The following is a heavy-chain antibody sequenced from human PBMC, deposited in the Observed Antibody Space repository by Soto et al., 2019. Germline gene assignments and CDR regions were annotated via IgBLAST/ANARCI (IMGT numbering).Heavy chain of an antibody. CDR3: ARVTTVTSPFDY. CDR1: GFTFSSYS. Sequence: SLRLSCAASGFTFSSYSMNWVRQAPGKGLEWGSSISSSSSYIYYADSVKGRFTISRDNAKNSLYLQMNSLRAEDTAVYYCARVTTVTSPFDYWGQGTLVTVSS. V-gene: IGHV3-21*01. J-gene: IGHJ4*02. D-gene: IGHD4-4*01. CDR2: ISSSSSYI.